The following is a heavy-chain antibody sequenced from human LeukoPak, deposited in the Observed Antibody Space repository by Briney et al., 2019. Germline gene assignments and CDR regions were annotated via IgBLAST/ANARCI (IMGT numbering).Heavy chain of an antibody. J-gene: IGHJ5*02. D-gene: IGHD2-2*01. CDR1: GGSISSYY. V-gene: IGHV4-59*01. CDR2: IYYSGST. Sequence: SETLSLTCTVSGGSISSYYWSWIRQPPGKGLEWIGYIYYSGSTNYNPSLKSRVTISVDTSKNQFSLKLSSVTAADTAVYYCARAPDCSSTSCSLWFDRWGQGTLVTVSS. CDR3: ARAPDCSSTSCSLWFDR.